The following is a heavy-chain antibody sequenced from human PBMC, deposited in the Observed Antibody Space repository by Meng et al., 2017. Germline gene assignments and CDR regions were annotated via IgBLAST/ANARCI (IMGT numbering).Heavy chain of an antibody. CDR3: ARGNYGDYLYYFDY. J-gene: IGHJ4*02. V-gene: IGHV1-18*01. CDR2: ISAYNGNT. CDR1: GYTFTSYG. D-gene: IGHD4-17*01. Sequence: QVQLVAYGAGVNKPGASVKVSCKASGYTFTSYGISWVRQAPGQGLEWMGWISAYNGNTNYAQKLQGRVTMTTDTSKSTAYMELRSLRSDDTAVYYCARGNYGDYLYYFDYWGQGTLVTVSS.